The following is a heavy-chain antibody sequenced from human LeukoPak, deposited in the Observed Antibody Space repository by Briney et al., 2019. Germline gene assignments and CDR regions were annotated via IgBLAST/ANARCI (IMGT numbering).Heavy chain of an antibody. D-gene: IGHD3-22*01. CDR2: IDPSDSYT. J-gene: IGHJ4*02. V-gene: IGHV5-10-1*01. CDR1: GYIFTNNW. Sequence: GESLKISCKGSGYIFTNNWISWVRQMPGKGLEWMGRIDPSDSYTNYSPSFQGHVTTSADKSISTAYLQWSSLKASDTAVYYCARHYYNSGGSPTYFDYWGQGTLVTVSS. CDR3: ARHYYNSGGSPTYFDY.